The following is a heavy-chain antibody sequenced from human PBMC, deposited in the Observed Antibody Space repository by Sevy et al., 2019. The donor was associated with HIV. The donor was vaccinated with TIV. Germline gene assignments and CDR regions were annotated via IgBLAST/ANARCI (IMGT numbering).Heavy chain of an antibody. V-gene: IGHV1-2*06. D-gene: IGHD2-2*02. J-gene: IGHJ6*02. Sequence: ASVKVSCKASGYTFTGYYMHWVRQAPGQGLEWMGRINPNSGGTNYAQKFQGRVTMTRDTSISTAYMELSRLRSDDTAVYYCARIGYCSSTSCYKGMHVWGQGTTVTVSS. CDR3: ARIGYCSSTSCYKGMHV. CDR2: INPNSGGT. CDR1: GYTFTGYY.